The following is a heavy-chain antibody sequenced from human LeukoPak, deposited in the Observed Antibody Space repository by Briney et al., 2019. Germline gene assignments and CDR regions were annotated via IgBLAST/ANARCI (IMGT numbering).Heavy chain of an antibody. D-gene: IGHD3-10*01. CDR3: ARDTPTLGTMVRGRGAFDI. V-gene: IGHV6-1*01. CDR1: GDSVSSNSAA. Sequence: SQTLSLTCAISGDSVSSNSAAWNWIRQSPSRGLEWLGRTYYRSKWYNDYAVSVKSRITINPDTSKNQFSLQLNSVTPEDTAVYYCARDTPTLGTMVRGRGAFDIWGQGTMVTVPS. CDR2: TYYRSKWYN. J-gene: IGHJ3*02.